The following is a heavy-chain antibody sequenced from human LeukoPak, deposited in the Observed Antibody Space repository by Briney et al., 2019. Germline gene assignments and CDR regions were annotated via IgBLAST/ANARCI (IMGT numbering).Heavy chain of an antibody. D-gene: IGHD2-21*02. J-gene: IGHJ5*02. CDR1: GFPFSSYA. CDR2: ISGRGGST. Sequence: PGGSLRLSCAASGFPFSSYAMSWVRQAPGKGLEWVSAISGRGGSTFYADSVKGRFTISRDNSKNTLYLQMNSLRAEDTAVYYCARDFGVVETAIPESWGQGTLVTVSS. CDR3: ARDFGVVETAIPES. V-gene: IGHV3-23*01.